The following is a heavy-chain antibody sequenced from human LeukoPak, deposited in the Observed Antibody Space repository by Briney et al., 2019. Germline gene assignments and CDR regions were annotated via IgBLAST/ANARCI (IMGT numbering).Heavy chain of an antibody. CDR3: ARLYCSSTSCTFDY. Sequence: PGGSLRLSCAASGFTFSSYAMSWVRQAPGKGLEWVSAISSSGASTYYVDSVKGRCTISRDNAKNSLYLQMNSLRAEDTAVYYCARLYCSSTSCTFDYWGQGTLVTVSS. CDR2: ISSSGAST. D-gene: IGHD2-2*01. J-gene: IGHJ4*02. CDR1: GFTFSSYA. V-gene: IGHV3-23*01.